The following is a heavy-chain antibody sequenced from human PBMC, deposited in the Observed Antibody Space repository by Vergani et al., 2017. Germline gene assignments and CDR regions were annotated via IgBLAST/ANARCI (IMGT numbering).Heavy chain of an antibody. CDR3: ASLARDMGSGSYWGADGMDV. V-gene: IGHV1-69*13. CDR2: IIPIFGTA. Sequence: QVQLVQSGAEVKKPGSSVKVSCKASGGTFSSYVISWVRQVPGQGLEWMGRIIPIFGTANYAQKFQGRVTIAADESTSTAYMELSSLRSEDTAVYYCASLARDMGSGSYWGADGMDVWGQGTTVTVSS. D-gene: IGHD3-10*01. CDR1: GGTFSSYV. J-gene: IGHJ6*02.